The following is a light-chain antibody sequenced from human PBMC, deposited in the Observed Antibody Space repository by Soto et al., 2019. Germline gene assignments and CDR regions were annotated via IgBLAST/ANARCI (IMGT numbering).Light chain of an antibody. CDR3: SSYAGSNNFVV. CDR1: SSDVGDYNY. V-gene: IGLV2-8*01. J-gene: IGLJ2*01. Sequence: QSVLTQPPSASGSPGQSVTLSCTGTSSDVGDYNYVSWYQHHPGKAPKLMIYEVSKRPSGVPDRFSGSKSGNTASLTVSGLQADDEADYYCSSYAGSNNFVVFGGGTKLTVL. CDR2: EVS.